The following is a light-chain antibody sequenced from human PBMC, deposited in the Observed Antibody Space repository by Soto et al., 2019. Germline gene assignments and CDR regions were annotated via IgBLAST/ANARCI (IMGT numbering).Light chain of an antibody. J-gene: IGKJ1*01. CDR3: QHYNSYSEA. Sequence: DIQMTQSPSTLSGSVGDRVTITCRASQTISSWLAWYQPKPGKAPKLLIYKASTLKSGVPSRFSGSGAGTECTRTISSLQPDDVATYYCQHYNSYSEAFGQGTQVDIK. CDR2: KAS. V-gene: IGKV1-5*03. CDR1: QTISSW.